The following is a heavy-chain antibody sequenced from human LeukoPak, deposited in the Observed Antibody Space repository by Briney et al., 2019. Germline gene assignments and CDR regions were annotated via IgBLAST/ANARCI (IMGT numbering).Heavy chain of an antibody. CDR3: ARDRGYSSSFHFDY. Sequence: GGSLRLSCAASGFTFSSYSMNWVRQAPGKGLEWVSSTSSSSSYIYYADSVKGRFTISRDNAKNSLYLQMNSLRAEDTAVYYCARDRGYSSSFHFDYWGQGTLVTVSS. D-gene: IGHD6-13*01. J-gene: IGHJ4*02. V-gene: IGHV3-21*01. CDR1: GFTFSSYS. CDR2: TSSSSSYI.